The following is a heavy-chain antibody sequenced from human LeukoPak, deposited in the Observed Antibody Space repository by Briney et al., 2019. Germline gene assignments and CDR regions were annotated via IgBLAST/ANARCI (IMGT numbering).Heavy chain of an antibody. CDR1: GYTFTSYG. D-gene: IGHD6-13*01. CDR2: ISAYNGNT. Sequence: ASVKVSCKASGYTFTSYGISWMRQAPGQGLEWMGWISAYNGNTNYAQKLQGRVTMTTDTSTSTAYMELRSLRSDDTAVYYCARDMKQQLAYYYYYGMDVWGQGTTVTVSS. J-gene: IGHJ6*02. V-gene: IGHV1-18*01. CDR3: ARDMKQQLAYYYYYGMDV.